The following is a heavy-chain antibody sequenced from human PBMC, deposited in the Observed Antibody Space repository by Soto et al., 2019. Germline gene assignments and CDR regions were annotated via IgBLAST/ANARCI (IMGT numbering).Heavy chain of an antibody. V-gene: IGHV3-21*01. J-gene: IGHJ4*02. CDR1: GFTFSSYS. CDR3: AVLGYSGYDYYFDY. CDR2: ISSSSSYI. Sequence: EVQLVESGGGLVKPGGSLRLSCAASGFTFSSYSMNWVRQAPGKGLEWVSSISSSSSYIYYADSVNGRFTISRDNAKNSLYLQMNSLRAEDTAVYYCAVLGYSGYDYYFDYWGQGTLVTVSS. D-gene: IGHD5-12*01.